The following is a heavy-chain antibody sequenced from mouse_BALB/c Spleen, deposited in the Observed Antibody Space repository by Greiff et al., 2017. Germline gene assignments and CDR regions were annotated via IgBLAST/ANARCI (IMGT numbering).Heavy chain of an antibody. CDR3: ASLIYYDYDEYYFDY. CDR1: GYSITSGYY. D-gene: IGHD2-4*01. J-gene: IGHJ2*01. V-gene: IGHV3-6*02. CDR2: ISYDGSN. Sequence: VQLKQSGPGLVKPSQSLSLTCSVTGYSITSGYYWNWIRQFPGNKLEWMGYISYDGSNNYNPSLKNRISITRDTSKNQFFLKLNSVTTEDTATYYCASLIYYDYDEYYFDYWGQGTTLTVSS.